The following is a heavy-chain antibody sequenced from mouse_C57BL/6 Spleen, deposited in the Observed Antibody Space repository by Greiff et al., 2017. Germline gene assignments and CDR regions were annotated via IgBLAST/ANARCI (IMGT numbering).Heavy chain of an antibody. V-gene: IGHV2-9-1*01. J-gene: IGHJ1*03. D-gene: IGHD1-1*01. CDR3: ARKGDYYGSSYDWYFDV. Sequence: VQLVESGPGLVAPSQSLSITCTVSGFSLTSYAISWVRQPPGKGLEWLGVIWTGGGTNYNSALKSRLSISKDNSKSKVFLKMNSLQTEDTARYYCARKGDYYGSSYDWYFDVWGTGTTVTVSS. CDR1: GFSLTSYA. CDR2: IWTGGGT.